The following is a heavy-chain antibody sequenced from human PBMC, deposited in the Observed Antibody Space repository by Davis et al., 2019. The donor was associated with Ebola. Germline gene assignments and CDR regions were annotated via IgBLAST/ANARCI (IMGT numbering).Heavy chain of an antibody. V-gene: IGHV3-73*01. CDR3: TRLIYYYYGMDV. CDR1: GFTFSGSA. CDR2: IRSKANSYAT. Sequence: GESLKISCAASGFTFSGSAMHWVRQASGKGLEWVGRIRSKANSYATAYAASVKGRFTISRDDSKNTAYLQMNSLKTEDTAVYYCTRLIYYYYGMDVWGQGTTVTVSS. J-gene: IGHJ6*02.